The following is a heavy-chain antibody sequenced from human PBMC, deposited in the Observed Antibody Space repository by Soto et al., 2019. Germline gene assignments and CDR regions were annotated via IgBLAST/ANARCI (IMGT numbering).Heavy chain of an antibody. D-gene: IGHD3-10*01. J-gene: IGHJ5*02. Sequence: PGGSLRLSCAVSGFIFRSYTMNWVRQAPGKGLEWVSSISSSSSYTNYADSVKGRFTISRDNAKNSVYLQINSLRAEDTAVYYCARGSGWFDPWGQGTPVTVSS. CDR2: ISSSSSYT. CDR1: GFIFRSYT. CDR3: ARGSGWFDP. V-gene: IGHV3-21*04.